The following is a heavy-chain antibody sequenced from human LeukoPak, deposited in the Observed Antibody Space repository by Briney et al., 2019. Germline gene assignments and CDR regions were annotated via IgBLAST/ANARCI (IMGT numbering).Heavy chain of an antibody. CDR1: GYRFTSYG. V-gene: IGHV1-18*01. CDR3: ARACHLVVVTAEGGWLDP. D-gene: IGHD2-21*02. CDR2: ISIYNGKT. Sequence: AASVTVSCKASGYRFTSYGIGWVRQAPGQGLEWVGWISIYNGKTYYTQSLQDRVTMTTDTSTNTVYMELRSLRSDDTAVYYCARACHLVVVTAEGGWLDPWGQGTLVTVSS. J-gene: IGHJ5*02.